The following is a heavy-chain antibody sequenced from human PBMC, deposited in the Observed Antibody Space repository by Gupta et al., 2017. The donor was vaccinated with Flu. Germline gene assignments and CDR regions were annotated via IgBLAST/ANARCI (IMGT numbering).Heavy chain of an antibody. CDR1: GMKFSDYY. CDR2: ISTSGNTI. Sequence: QVQLVESGGGLVKPGGSLRLSCAASGMKFSDYYMSWIRQAPGKGLEWVSYISTSGNTIYYADSVKGRFTISRDDAKKSLYLQMSSLRAEDTAIYYCVRDQIAARVPYYYYYMDVWGNGTTVTVSS. CDR3: VRDQIAARVPYYYYYMDV. V-gene: IGHV3-11*01. J-gene: IGHJ6*03. D-gene: IGHD6-6*01.